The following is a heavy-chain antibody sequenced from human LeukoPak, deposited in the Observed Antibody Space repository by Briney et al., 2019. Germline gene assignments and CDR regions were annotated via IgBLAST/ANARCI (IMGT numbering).Heavy chain of an antibody. CDR1: GFSFSPYA. Sequence: PGGSLRLSCIASGFSFSPYAMNWVRQAPGKGLEWVSAIYSGGTTYYADSVRGRFTISRDNSKNTLYLLMNSLRAEDTAMYHCARQTGESTNFDNWGQGTLVTVSS. CDR2: IYSGGTT. J-gene: IGHJ4*02. CDR3: ARQTGESTNFDN. V-gene: IGHV3-23*01. D-gene: IGHD2-2*01.